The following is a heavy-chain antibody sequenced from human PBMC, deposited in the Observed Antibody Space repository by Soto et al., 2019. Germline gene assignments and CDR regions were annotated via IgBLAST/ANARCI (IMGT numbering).Heavy chain of an antibody. V-gene: IGHV3-33*01. Sequence: GGSLRLSCAASGFIFSDYAMHWVRQAPGKGLEWVALISYDGSNEYYVDSVKGRLTISRDNSKNTLYLQMNSLRAEDTAVYYCARDEPRIGYNYRFDYWGQGTLVTVSS. J-gene: IGHJ4*02. CDR1: GFIFSDYA. D-gene: IGHD5-12*01. CDR2: ISYDGSNE. CDR3: ARDEPRIGYNYRFDY.